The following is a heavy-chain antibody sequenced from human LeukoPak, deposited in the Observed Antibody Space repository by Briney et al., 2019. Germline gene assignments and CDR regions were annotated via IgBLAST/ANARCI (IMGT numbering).Heavy chain of an antibody. CDR2: ISSSGSTI. CDR1: GFTFSSYE. Sequence: HSGGSLRLSCAASGFTFSSYEMNWVRQAPGKGLEWVSYISSSGSTIYYADSVKGRFTISRDNAKNSLYLQMNSLRAEDTAVYYCARGRYNYGYIYDYWGQGTLVTVSS. D-gene: IGHD5-18*01. CDR3: ARGRYNYGYIYDY. V-gene: IGHV3-48*03. J-gene: IGHJ4*02.